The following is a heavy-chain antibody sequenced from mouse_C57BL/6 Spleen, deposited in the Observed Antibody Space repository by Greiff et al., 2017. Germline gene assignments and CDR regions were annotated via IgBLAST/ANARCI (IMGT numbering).Heavy chain of an antibody. V-gene: IGHV6-3*01. CDR1: GFTFSNYW. CDR3: TGPSTVVARALYFDG. D-gene: IGHD1-1*01. J-gene: IGHJ1*03. Sequence: EVKVEESGGGLVQPGGSMKLSCVASGFTFSNYWMNWVRQSPEKGLEWVAQIRLKSDNYATHYAESVKGRFTISRDDSKSSVYLQMNNLRAEDTGIYYCTGPSTVVARALYFDGWGTGATVTVSS. CDR2: IRLKSDNYAT.